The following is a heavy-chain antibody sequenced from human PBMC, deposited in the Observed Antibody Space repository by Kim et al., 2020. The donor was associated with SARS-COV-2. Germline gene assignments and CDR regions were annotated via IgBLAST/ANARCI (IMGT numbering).Heavy chain of an antibody. CDR2: ISYDGSNK. CDR3: AREDIVATIFDY. Sequence: GGSLRLSCAASGFTFSSYAMHWVRQAPGKGLEWVAVISYDGSNKYYADSVKGRFTISRDNSKNTLYLQMNSLRAEDTAVYYCAREDIVATIFDYWGQGT. V-gene: IGHV3-30-3*01. D-gene: IGHD5-12*01. CDR1: GFTFSSYA. J-gene: IGHJ4*02.